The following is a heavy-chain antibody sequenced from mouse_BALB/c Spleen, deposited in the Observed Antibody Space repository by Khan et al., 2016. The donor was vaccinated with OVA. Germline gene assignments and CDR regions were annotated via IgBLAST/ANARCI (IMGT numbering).Heavy chain of an antibody. CDR3: AKWGAYYRSDGWFAY. CDR2: INPVSDYT. J-gene: IGHJ3*01. D-gene: IGHD2-14*01. Sequence: VQLQESGAELTRPGASVKMSCKASGYTFTSYTMHWVKQRPGQGLEWIGYINPVSDYTNYNQNFKDKATLTADKSSSTAYMQLRSLTSEDSAVYYCAKWGAYYRSDGWFAYWGQGTLVTVST. CDR1: GYTFTSYT. V-gene: IGHV1-4*01.